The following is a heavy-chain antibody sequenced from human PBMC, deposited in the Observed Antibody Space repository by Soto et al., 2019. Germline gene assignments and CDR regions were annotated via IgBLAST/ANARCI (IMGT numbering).Heavy chain of an antibody. J-gene: IGHJ4*02. CDR2: IYYSGST. CDR1: GGSISSYY. CDR3: ARRYGASFDY. D-gene: IGHD4-17*01. Sequence: LTCTVSGGSISSYYWSWIRQPPGKGLELIGYIYYSGSTNYNPSLKSRVTISVDTSKNQFSLKLSSVTAADTAVYYCARRYGASFDYWGQGTLVTVSS. V-gene: IGHV4-59*01.